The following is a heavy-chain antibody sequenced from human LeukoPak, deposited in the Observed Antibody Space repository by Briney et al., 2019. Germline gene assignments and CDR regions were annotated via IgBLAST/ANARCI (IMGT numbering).Heavy chain of an antibody. D-gene: IGHD2-2*01. V-gene: IGHV1-18*01. CDR2: ISAYNGNT. CDR3: ARDVRIVVVPAATYYYYYGMDV. CDR1: GYTFTSYG. J-gene: IGHJ6*02. Sequence: GASVKVSCKASGYTFTSYGISWVRQAPGQGLEWMGWISAYNGNTNYAQKLQGRVTITADESTSTAYMELSSLRSEDTAVYYCARDVRIVVVPAATYYYYYGMDVWGQGTTVTVSS.